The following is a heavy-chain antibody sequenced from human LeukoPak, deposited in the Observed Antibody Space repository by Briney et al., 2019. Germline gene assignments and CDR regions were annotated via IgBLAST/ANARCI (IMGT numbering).Heavy chain of an antibody. Sequence: AGGSLRPSCAASGFTFSDYYMSWIRQAPGKGLEWVSYISSSGSTIYYADSVKGRFTISRDNAKNSLYLQMNSLRAEDTAVYYCARSGFLEWLLSHDYWGQGTLVTVSS. CDR1: GFTFSDYY. D-gene: IGHD3-3*01. V-gene: IGHV3-11*04. CDR2: ISSSGSTI. CDR3: ARSGFLEWLLSHDY. J-gene: IGHJ4*02.